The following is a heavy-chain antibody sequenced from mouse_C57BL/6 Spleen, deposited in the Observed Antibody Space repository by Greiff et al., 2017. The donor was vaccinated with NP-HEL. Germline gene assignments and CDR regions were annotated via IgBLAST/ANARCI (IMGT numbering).Heavy chain of an antibody. V-gene: IGHV1-82*01. J-gene: IGHJ1*03. D-gene: IGHD1-1*01. CDR1: GYAFSSSW. Sequence: QVQLKQSGPELVKPGASVKISCKASGYAFSSSWMNWVKQRPGKGLEWIGRIYPGDGDTNYNGKFKGKATLTADKSSSTAYMQLSSLTSEDSAVYFCARDYYGSSYVGWYFDVWGTGTTVTVSS. CDR2: IYPGDGDT. CDR3: ARDYYGSSYVGWYFDV.